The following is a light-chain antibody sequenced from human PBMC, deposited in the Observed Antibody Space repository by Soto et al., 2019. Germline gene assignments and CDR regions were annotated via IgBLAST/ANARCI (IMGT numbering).Light chain of an antibody. Sequence: EIVLTQSPATLSLSPGERATLSCRASQSVSSSSLAWYQQKPGQAPSLLINGASSRATGVPDRFSGSGSGTDFTLTITRLEPEDFAVYYCQQYGSSPITFGQGTKVDIK. J-gene: IGKJ1*01. CDR3: QQYGSSPIT. CDR2: GAS. V-gene: IGKV3-20*01. CDR1: QSVSSSS.